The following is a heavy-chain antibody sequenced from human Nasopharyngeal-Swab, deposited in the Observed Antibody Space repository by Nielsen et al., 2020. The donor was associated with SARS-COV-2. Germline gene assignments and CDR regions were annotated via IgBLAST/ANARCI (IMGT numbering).Heavy chain of an antibody. V-gene: IGHV3-21*01. CDR2: ISSSISYV. CDR3: AGENLLQYVSHYYYGVDV. CDR1: GFTFSNYY. J-gene: IGHJ6*02. D-gene: IGHD4-11*01. Sequence: GRSLTPSCAASGFTFSNYYINWVRQPPGKVLEWVSSISSSISYVYYADSVKGRFTISRDNSKNSLYLQMNSLVAEDTSVYYCAGENLLQYVSHYYYGVDVWGQGTTVTVSS.